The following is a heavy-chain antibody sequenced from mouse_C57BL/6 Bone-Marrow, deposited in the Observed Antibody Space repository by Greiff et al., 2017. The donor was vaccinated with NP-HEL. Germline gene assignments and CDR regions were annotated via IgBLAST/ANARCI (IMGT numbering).Heavy chain of an antibody. CDR1: GFTFSSYG. CDR2: ISSGGSYT. V-gene: IGHV5-6*01. Sequence: DVQLVESGGDLVKPGGSLKLSCAASGFTFSSYGMSWVRQTPDKRLEWVATISSGGSYTYYPDSVKGRFTISRDTAKNTLYLQMSSLKSEDSAMYYCAREVYEFVNYAMDYWGQGTSVTVSA. D-gene: IGHD1-3*01. CDR3: AREVYEFVNYAMDY. J-gene: IGHJ4*01.